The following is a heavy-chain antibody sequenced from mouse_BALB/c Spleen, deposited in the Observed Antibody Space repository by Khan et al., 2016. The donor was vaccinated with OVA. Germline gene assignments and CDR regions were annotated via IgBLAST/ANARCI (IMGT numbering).Heavy chain of an antibody. V-gene: IGHV3-2*02. CDR3: ARIQGGDFDY. D-gene: IGHD3-2*02. Sequence: VQLKESGPGLVKPSQSLSLTCTVTGYSITSYYARNWIRQLPGNKLEWMGYISYSGNTKYNPSLKSRISITRDTSKNQFFLQLNVVTIEDTATYYCARIQGGDFDYWGQGTTLTVSS. J-gene: IGHJ2*01. CDR1: GYSITSYYA. CDR2: ISYSGNT.